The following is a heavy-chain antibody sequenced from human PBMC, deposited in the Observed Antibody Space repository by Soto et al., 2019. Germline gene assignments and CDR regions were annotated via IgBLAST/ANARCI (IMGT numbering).Heavy chain of an antibody. CDR3: ARNPGYCSNPSCYYYFDY. CDR1: GFTFSSYA. Sequence: LRVSCAAFGFTFSSYAMRWARQAPGKGLEWVSGISGGGGTTYYADSVKGRFTISRDNSKNTLSLQMSSLRAEDTAVYYCARNPGYCSNPSCYYYFDYWGQGTLVTVSS. CDR2: ISGGGGTT. V-gene: IGHV3-23*01. J-gene: IGHJ4*02. D-gene: IGHD2-2*01.